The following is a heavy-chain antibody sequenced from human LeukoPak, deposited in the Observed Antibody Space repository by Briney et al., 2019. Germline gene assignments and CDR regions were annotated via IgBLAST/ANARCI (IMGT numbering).Heavy chain of an antibody. D-gene: IGHD2-15*01. J-gene: IGHJ4*02. Sequence: GGSLRLSCAASGFTFGDYAMHWVRQAPGKGLECVSLICGDGGSTYFADSVKGRFTISRDNCKNSLYLQMNSLRTEDTAVYYCAKDVGRRIPGKAYDFGGQGPLVTVSS. CDR1: GFTFGDYA. CDR3: AKDVGRRIPGKAYDF. V-gene: IGHV3-43*02. CDR2: ICGDGGST.